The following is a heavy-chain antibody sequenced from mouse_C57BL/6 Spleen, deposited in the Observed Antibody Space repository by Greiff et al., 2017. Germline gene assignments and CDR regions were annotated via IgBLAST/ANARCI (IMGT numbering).Heavy chain of an antibody. Sequence: VQLQQSGAELVKPGASVKISCKASGYAFSSYWMNWVKQRPGKGLEWIGQIYPGDGDTNYNGKFKGKATLTADKSSSTAYMQLSSLTSEDSAVYFCESPIYYEGDYAMDYWGQGTSVTVSS. CDR2: IYPGDGDT. CDR1: GYAFSSYW. J-gene: IGHJ4*01. CDR3: ESPIYYEGDYAMDY. D-gene: IGHD2-4*01. V-gene: IGHV1-80*01.